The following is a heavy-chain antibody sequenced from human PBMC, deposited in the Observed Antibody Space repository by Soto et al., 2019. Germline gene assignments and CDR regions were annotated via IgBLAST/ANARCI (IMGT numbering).Heavy chain of an antibody. CDR2: ISGSGGST. V-gene: IGHV3-23*01. Sequence: EVQLLESGGGLVQPGGSLRLSCAASGFTFSSYAMSWVRQAPGKGLEWVSAISGSGGSTYYADSVKGRFTISRDNSKNTLYLQMNSLRAEDTAVYYCAKDEVRGYCYDSSGYSVRIDYWGQGTLVTVSS. CDR1: GFTFSSYA. CDR3: AKDEVRGYCYDSSGYSVRIDY. D-gene: IGHD3-22*01. J-gene: IGHJ4*02.